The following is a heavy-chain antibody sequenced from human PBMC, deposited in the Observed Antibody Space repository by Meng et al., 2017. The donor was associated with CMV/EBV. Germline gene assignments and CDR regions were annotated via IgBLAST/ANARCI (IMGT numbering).Heavy chain of an antibody. D-gene: IGHD3-22*01. CDR1: GYTFTGYY. Sequence: SVKVSCKGSGYTFTGYYMHWVRQAPGQGLEWMGGIIPIFGTANYAQKFQGRVTITTDESTSTAYMELSSLRSEDTAVYYCARGGFRNYYDSSGYTKDAFDIWGQGTMVTVSS. J-gene: IGHJ3*02. CDR3: ARGGFRNYYDSSGYTKDAFDI. V-gene: IGHV1-69*05. CDR2: IIPIFGTA.